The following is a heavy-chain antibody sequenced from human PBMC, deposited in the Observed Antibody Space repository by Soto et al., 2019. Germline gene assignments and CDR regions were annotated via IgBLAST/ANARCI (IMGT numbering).Heavy chain of an antibody. CDR2: FDPEDGET. V-gene: IGHV1-24*01. Sequence: ASVKVSCAVSGYTLTELSMHWVRQAPGKGLEWMGGFDPEDGETIYAQKFQGRVTMTEDTSTDTAYMELSSLRSEDTAVYYCTVPDCSGGSCYPPYDAFDIWGQGTMVTVSS. D-gene: IGHD2-15*01. CDR3: TVPDCSGGSCYPPYDAFDI. J-gene: IGHJ3*02. CDR1: GYTLTELS.